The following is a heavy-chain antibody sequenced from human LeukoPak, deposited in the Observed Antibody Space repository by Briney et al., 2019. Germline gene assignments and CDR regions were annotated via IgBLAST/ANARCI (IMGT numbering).Heavy chain of an antibody. CDR1: GGSFSGYY. CDR2: INHSGST. Sequence: MTSETLSLTCAVYGGSFSGYYWSWIRQPPGKGLEWIGEINHSGSTNYNPSLKSRVTISVDTSKIQFSLKLSSVTAADTAVYYCAGGGAGTAGYWGQGTLVTVSS. V-gene: IGHV4-34*01. CDR3: AGGGAGTAGY. D-gene: IGHD1/OR15-1a*01. J-gene: IGHJ4*02.